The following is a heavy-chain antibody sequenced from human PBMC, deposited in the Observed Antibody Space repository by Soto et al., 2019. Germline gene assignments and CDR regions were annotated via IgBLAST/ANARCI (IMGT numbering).Heavy chain of an antibody. CDR3: ARESGGATATLDYYYFYMDV. V-gene: IGHV1-2*04. J-gene: IGHJ6*03. CDR2: INPNSGVT. Sequence: QVQLVQFGAEVKKPGASVTVSCRSSGDTLTDYYMHWVRQAPGQGLEWMGWINPNSGVTKYAQKFQGWVTMTRDTSIRTVYMQLSRLRSDDTAVYYCARESGGATATLDYYYFYMDVWGTGTTVTVSS. CDR1: GDTLTDYY. D-gene: IGHD5-12*01.